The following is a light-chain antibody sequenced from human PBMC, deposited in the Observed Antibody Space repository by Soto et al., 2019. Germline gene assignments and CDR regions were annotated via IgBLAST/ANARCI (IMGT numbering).Light chain of an antibody. Sequence: DIPMTQSPSTLSAYVGDRVTIICRASQSISSWLAWYQQKPGKAPKLLIYDASSLESGVPSRFSGSGSGTEFTLTISSLQPDDFATYYCQQYNSYSFGQGTKV. V-gene: IGKV1-5*02. CDR3: QQYNSYS. CDR1: QSISSW. J-gene: IGKJ1*01. CDR2: DAS.